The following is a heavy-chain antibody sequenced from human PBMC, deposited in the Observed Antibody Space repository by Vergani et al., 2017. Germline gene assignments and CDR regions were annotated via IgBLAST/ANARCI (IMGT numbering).Heavy chain of an antibody. CDR2: ISGSGGST. CDR3: AKVGGWQWLPPGDY. V-gene: IGHV3-23*01. J-gene: IGHJ4*02. Sequence: EVQLLESGGGLVQPGGSLRLSCAASGFTFSIYAMSWVPQAPGKGLEWVSAISGSGGSTYYADSVKCRFTISRDNSKNTLYLQMNSLRAEDTAVYYCAKVGGWQWLPPGDYWGQGTLVTVSS. CDR1: GFTFSIYA. D-gene: IGHD6-19*01.